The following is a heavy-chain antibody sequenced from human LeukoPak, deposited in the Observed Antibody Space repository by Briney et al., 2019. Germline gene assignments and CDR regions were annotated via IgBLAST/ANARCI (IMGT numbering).Heavy chain of an antibody. J-gene: IGHJ4*02. CDR3: AHRHSSSFDY. Sequence: SGPTLVNPTQTLTLTCTFSGFSLSTRGVAVGWSRQPSGKALEWLALIYGNDDKRYSPSLKSRLTITKDTSKNQVVVTMTNMDPVDTATYYCAHRHSSSFDYWGQGTLVTVSS. V-gene: IGHV2-5*01. CDR2: IYGNDDK. D-gene: IGHD6-6*01. CDR1: GFSLSTRGVA.